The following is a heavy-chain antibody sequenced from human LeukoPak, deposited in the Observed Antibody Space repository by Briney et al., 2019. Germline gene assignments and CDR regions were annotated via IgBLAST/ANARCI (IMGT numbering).Heavy chain of an antibody. CDR2: ISGSGGST. J-gene: IGHJ6*03. D-gene: IGHD5-18*01. V-gene: IGHV3-23*01. CDR1: GFTFSSYA. Sequence: PGGSLRLSCAASGFTFSSYAMSWVRQAPGKGLEWVSAISGSGGSTCYADSVKGRFTISRDNSKNTLYLQMNSLRAEDTAVYYCAKRGDTAIPNTYYYYYYMDVWGKGTTVTVSS. CDR3: AKRGDTAIPNTYYYYYYMDV.